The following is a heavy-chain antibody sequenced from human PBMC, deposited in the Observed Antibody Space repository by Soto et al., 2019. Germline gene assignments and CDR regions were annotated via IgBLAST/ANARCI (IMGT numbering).Heavy chain of an antibody. J-gene: IGHJ4*02. V-gene: IGHV2-5*01. CDR3: AHSLIAVAGTSVHYFDY. CDR1: GFSLSTSGVG. CDR2: IYWNDDK. D-gene: IGHD6-19*01. Sequence: SGPTLVNPTQTLTLTCTFSGFSLSTSGVGVGWTRQPPGKALEWLALIYWNDDKRYSPSLKSRLTITKDTPKNQVVLTMTNMDPVDTATYYCAHSLIAVAGTSVHYFDYWGQGTLVTVSS.